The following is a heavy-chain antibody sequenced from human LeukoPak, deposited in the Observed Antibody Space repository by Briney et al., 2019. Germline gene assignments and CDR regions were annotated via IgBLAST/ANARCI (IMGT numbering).Heavy chain of an antibody. CDR2: IRIGGTR. J-gene: IGHJ4*01. CDR3: AREPSHDSYYDF. CDR1: GFTVSHNF. D-gene: IGHD3-16*01. V-gene: IGHV3-53*01. Sequence: PGGSLRLSCVASGFTVSHNFMDWVRQAPGKGLEWVSTIRIGGTRDYADSVKGRFIISRDNSKNTLYLQMNNLRVEDTAVYGCAREPSHDSYYDFWGHGTLVTVSS.